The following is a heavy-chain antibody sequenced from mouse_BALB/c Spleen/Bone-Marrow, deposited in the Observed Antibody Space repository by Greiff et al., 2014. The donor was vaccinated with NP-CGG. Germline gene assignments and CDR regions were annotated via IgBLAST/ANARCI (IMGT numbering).Heavy chain of an antibody. V-gene: IGHV1-62-2*01. CDR1: GYTFTEYI. J-gene: IGHJ3*01. CDR3: ARHGYGSSAWFAY. D-gene: IGHD1-1*01. Sequence: QVQLQQSGAGLVKPGASVMLSCKASGYTFTEYIIHWVKQRSGQGLEYNEKFKDKATLTADKSSSTVYMELSRLTSEDSAVYFCARHGYGSSAWFAYWGQGTLVTVSA.